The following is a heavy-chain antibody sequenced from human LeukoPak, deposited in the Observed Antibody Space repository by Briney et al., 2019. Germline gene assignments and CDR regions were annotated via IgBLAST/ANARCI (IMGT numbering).Heavy chain of an antibody. Sequence: PGGSLRPSCAASGFTFSDYYMSWIRQAPGKGLEWVSYISSSGSTIYYADSVKGRFTISRDNAKNSLYLQMNCLRAEDTAVYYCARVRCSGGSCLVNYWGQGTLVTVSS. J-gene: IGHJ4*02. D-gene: IGHD2-15*01. CDR1: GFTFSDYY. CDR2: ISSSGSTI. CDR3: ARVRCSGGSCLVNY. V-gene: IGHV3-11*04.